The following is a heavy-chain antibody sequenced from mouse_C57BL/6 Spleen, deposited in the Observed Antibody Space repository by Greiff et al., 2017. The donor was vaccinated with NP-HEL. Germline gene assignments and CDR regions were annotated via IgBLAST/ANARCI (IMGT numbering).Heavy chain of an antibody. Sequence: EVQVVQSGGGLVKPGASLKLSCAASGFTFSSYAMSWVRQTPEKRLEWVGTISAGGSYTYYPDNVKGRFTISGDNAKNNLYLQMSHLKSEDTAMYYCARYYDGSSYGDFDVWGTGTTVTVSS. V-gene: IGHV5-4*01. CDR2: ISAGGSYT. CDR1: GFTFSSYA. J-gene: IGHJ1*03. D-gene: IGHD1-1*01. CDR3: ARYYDGSSYGDFDV.